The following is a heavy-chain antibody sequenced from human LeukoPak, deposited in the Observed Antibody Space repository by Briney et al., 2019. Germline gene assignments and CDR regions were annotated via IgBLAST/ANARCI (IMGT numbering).Heavy chain of an antibody. CDR3: AGSAGHSSSWYGVKFDY. D-gene: IGHD6-13*01. J-gene: IGHJ4*02. V-gene: IGHV1-69*13. Sequence: GASVKVSCKASGGTFSSYAISWVRQAPGQGLEWMGGIIPIFGTENYAQKFQGRVTITADESTSTAYMELSSLRSEDTAVYYCAGSAGHSSSWYGVKFDYWGQGTLVTVSS. CDR2: IIPIFGTE. CDR1: GGTFSSYA.